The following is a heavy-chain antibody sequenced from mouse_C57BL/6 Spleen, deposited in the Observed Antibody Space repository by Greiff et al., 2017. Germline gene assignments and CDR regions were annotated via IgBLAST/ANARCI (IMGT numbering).Heavy chain of an antibody. Sequence: EVQLVESGGGLVQPGGSMKLSCVASGFTFSNYWMNWVRQSPEKGLEWVAQIRLKSDNYATHYAESVKGRFTISRDDSNSSVYLQMNNVRAEDTGIYYCTSDTTPHYWGQGTSVTVSS. CDR2: IRLKSDNYAT. CDR3: TSDTTPHY. V-gene: IGHV6-3*01. D-gene: IGHD1-1*01. CDR1: GFTFSNYW. J-gene: IGHJ4*01.